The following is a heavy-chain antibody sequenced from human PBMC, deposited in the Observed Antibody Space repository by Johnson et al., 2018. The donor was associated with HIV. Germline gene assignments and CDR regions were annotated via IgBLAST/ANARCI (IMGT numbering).Heavy chain of an antibody. CDR1: GFTVSSNY. CDR3: ARDRSGRGVPIY. V-gene: IGHV3-66*02. J-gene: IGHJ3*01. CDR2: IYSGDST. Sequence: VQLVESGGGVVQPGRSLRLSCAASGFTVSSNYMSWVRQAPGKGLEWVSVIYSGDSTYYADSVKGRFTISRDNSKNTLYLQMNSLRAEDTAVYYCARDRSGRGVPIYWGQGTMVTVSS. D-gene: IGHD3-10*01.